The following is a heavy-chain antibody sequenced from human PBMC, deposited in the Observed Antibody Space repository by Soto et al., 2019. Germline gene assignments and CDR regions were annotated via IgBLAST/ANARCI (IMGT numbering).Heavy chain of an antibody. D-gene: IGHD5-18*01. J-gene: IGHJ4*02. V-gene: IGHV1-69*13. Sequence: SVKVSCKASGGTFTSHAVSWVRQAPGQGLEWMGGIIPMFGAANYALNFQGRVTITADEPTGTAYMELNSLRAEDTAVYYCARAPYSYGPFDYWGQGTLVTVSS. CDR3: ARAPYSYGPFDY. CDR1: GGTFTSHA. CDR2: IIPMFGAA.